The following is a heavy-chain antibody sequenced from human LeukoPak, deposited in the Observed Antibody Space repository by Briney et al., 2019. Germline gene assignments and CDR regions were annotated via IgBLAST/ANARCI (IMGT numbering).Heavy chain of an antibody. J-gene: IGHJ6*02. Sequence: GGSLRLSCAASGFTFSSYGMHWVRQAPGKGLEWVAVISYDGSNKYYADSVKGRFTISRDNSKNTLYLQMESLRAEDTAVYYCAREANGMDVWGQGTTVTVSS. CDR3: AREANGMDV. CDR2: ISYDGSNK. V-gene: IGHV3-30*03. CDR1: GFTFSSYG.